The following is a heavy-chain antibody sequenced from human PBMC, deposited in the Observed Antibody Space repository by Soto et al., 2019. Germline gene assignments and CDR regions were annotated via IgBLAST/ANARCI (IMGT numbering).Heavy chain of an antibody. V-gene: IGHV1-24*01. CDR2: FDPEDGET. CDR1: GYTLTELS. CDR3: ATAYYYDSSGYYYGWFDP. D-gene: IGHD3-22*01. J-gene: IGHJ5*02. Sequence: GASVKVSCKVSGYTLTELSMHWVRQAPGKGLEWMGGFDPEDGETIYAQKFQGRVTMTEDTSTDTAYMELSSLRSEDTAVYYCATAYYYDSSGYYYGWFDPWGQGTLVTVSS.